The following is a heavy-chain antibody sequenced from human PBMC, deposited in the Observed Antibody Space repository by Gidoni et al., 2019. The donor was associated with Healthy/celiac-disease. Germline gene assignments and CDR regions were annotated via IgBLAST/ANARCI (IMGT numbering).Heavy chain of an antibody. D-gene: IGHD5-12*01. CDR3: ARGRGLRWPQYILHFFDY. V-gene: IGHV4-34*01. J-gene: IGHJ4*02. Sequence: QVQLQQWGAGLLKPSETLSLTCAVHGGSLRGYYWSWIRQYPGKGLEWSGEINHSGSTNYNPSLKKRVTITVDTSKNQFSLKLSSVTAADTAVYYCARGRGLRWPQYILHFFDYWGQGTLVTVSS. CDR1: GGSLRGYY. CDR2: INHSGST.